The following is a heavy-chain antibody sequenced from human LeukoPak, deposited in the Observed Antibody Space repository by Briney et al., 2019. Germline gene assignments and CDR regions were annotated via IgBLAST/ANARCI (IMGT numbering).Heavy chain of an antibody. D-gene: IGHD3-22*01. V-gene: IGHV1-69*13. CDR2: IIPIFGTA. CDR1: GGTFSSYA. Sequence: SVNVSCKASGGTFSSYAISWVRQAPGQGLEWMGGIIPIFGTANYAQKFQGRVTITADESTSTAYMELSSLRSEDTAVYYCARVMGYYDSSGYYPLVFDYWGQGTLVTVSS. CDR3: ARVMGYYDSSGYYPLVFDY. J-gene: IGHJ4*02.